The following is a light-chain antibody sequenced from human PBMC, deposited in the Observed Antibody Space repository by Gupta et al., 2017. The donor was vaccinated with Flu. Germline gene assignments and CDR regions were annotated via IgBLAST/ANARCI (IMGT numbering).Light chain of an antibody. V-gene: IGKV4-1*01. CDR1: QSILDSSNNANY. CDR3: RQYDQTAMT. Sequence: SLGERATITCKSSQSILDSSNNANYLAWYQQKGGQPPKLLISWASTRESGVPDRFSGSGSGTDFTLTVSSLQAEDVAVYYCRQYDQTAMTFGEGTKVEIK. J-gene: IGKJ4*02. CDR2: WAS.